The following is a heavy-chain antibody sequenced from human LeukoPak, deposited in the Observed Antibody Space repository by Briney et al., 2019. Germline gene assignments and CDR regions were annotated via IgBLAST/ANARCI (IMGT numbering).Heavy chain of an antibody. CDR1: EFTFNTYH. CDR3: ARGTYWSPLDFDY. CDR2: LSSSSSSFI. D-gene: IGHD3-10*01. V-gene: IGHV3-21*01. J-gene: IGHJ4*02. Sequence: GGSLRLSCAASEFTFNTYHMHWVRQAPGKGLEWVSSLSSSSSSFIYYADSAKGRFTISRDNAKNSLYLQMNSLRAEDTAVYYCARGTYWSPLDFDYWGQGTLVTVSS.